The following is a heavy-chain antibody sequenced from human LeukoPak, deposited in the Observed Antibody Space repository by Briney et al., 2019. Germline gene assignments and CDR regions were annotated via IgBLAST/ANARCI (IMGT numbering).Heavy chain of an antibody. D-gene: IGHD6-19*01. V-gene: IGHV4-59*01. CDR2: IYHSGST. Sequence: PSQTLSLTCTISGGSIISSYSSSIRPPPRKRPHWISYIYHSGSTNYNPSLKSRVSISVDTSKNQFSLKLSSVTAADTAVYFCARYRSGFLDYWGQGTLVTVSS. CDR1: GGSIISSY. CDR3: ARYRSGFLDY. J-gene: IGHJ4*02.